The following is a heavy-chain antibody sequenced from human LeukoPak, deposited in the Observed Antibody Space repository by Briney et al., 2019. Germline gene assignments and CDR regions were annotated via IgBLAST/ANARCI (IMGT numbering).Heavy chain of an antibody. D-gene: IGHD3-9*01. J-gene: IGHJ4*02. Sequence: SVKVSCKASGGTFSSYAISWVRQAPGQGLEWMGGIIPIFGTANYAQKFQGRVTITADKSTSTAYMELSSLRSEDTAVYYCARGDDISTGSDYWGQGTLVTVSS. CDR3: ARGDDISTGSDY. CDR1: GGTFSSYA. V-gene: IGHV1-69*06. CDR2: IIPIFGTA.